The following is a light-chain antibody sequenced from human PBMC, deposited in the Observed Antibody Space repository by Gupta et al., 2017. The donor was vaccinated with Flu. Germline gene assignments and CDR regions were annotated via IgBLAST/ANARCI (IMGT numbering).Light chain of an antibody. Sequence: SITISCTGSSSDVGGYSYVSWYQQHPGKAPKLMIYEVSSRPSGVSHRFSGSKSGNTASLTISGLQAEDEADYYCISYTTSTTWVFGGGTKLTVL. CDR1: SSDVGGYSY. CDR3: ISYTTSTTWV. V-gene: IGLV2-14*01. CDR2: EVS. J-gene: IGLJ3*02.